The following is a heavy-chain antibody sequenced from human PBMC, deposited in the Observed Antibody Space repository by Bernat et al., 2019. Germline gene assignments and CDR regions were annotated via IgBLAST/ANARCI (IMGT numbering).Heavy chain of an antibody. Sequence: QVQLVESGGGVVQPGRSLRLSCAASGFTFSTYAMHWVRQAPGKGLEWVAVISYDGGNKYYADSVKERFTISRDNSKNTLYLQMNSLRAEDTAVYYCASFAPGFSYYYYYMDVWGKGTTVTVSS. CDR2: ISYDGGNK. J-gene: IGHJ6*03. V-gene: IGHV3-30-3*01. CDR3: ASFAPGFSYYYYYMDV. CDR1: GFTFSTYA. D-gene: IGHD3-9*01.